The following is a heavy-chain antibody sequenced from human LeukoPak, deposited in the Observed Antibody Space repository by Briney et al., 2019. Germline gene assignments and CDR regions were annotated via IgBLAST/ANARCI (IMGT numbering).Heavy chain of an antibody. CDR2: ISSSSSTI. CDR3: AREFWSGYYTGFDY. CDR1: GFTFSSYS. V-gene: IGHV3-48*01. Sequence: GGSLRLSCAASGFTFSSYSMNWVRQAPGKGLEWVSYISSSSSTIYYADSVKGRFTISRDNAKNSLYLQMNSLRAEDTAVYYCAREFWSGYYTGFDYWGQGTLVTVSS. J-gene: IGHJ4*02. D-gene: IGHD3-3*01.